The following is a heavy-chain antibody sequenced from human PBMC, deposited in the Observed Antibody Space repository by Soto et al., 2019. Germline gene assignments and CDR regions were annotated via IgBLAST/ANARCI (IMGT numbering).Heavy chain of an antibody. J-gene: IGHJ4*02. CDR3: ARAQSSGFLVS. CDR1: GGSISSGDYY. D-gene: IGHD3-10*01. V-gene: IGHV4-30-4*01. Sequence: QVQLQESGPGLVKPSQTLSLTCTVSGGSISSGDYYWSWIRQPSGKGLEWIGYIYYSGSTYYNPYLKSLVTISVDTSKNQFSLKLSSVTAADTAVYYCARAQSSGFLVSWGQGTLVTVSS. CDR2: IYYSGST.